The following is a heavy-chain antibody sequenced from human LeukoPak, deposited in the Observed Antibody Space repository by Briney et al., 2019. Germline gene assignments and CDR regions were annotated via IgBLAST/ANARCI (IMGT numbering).Heavy chain of an antibody. J-gene: IGHJ4*02. Sequence: PSENLSLTCTVSGGFISNSNFYWGWIRQPPGKGLDWIGNIYYTGRTYYNPSLNSRVTISVDTSKNQFSLRLSSVTAADTAVYYCVRLYYSDSSRPPLWGQGTLVIVSS. V-gene: IGHV4-39*01. CDR1: GGFISNSNFY. CDR3: VRLYYSDSSRPPL. CDR2: IYYTGRT. D-gene: IGHD3-22*01.